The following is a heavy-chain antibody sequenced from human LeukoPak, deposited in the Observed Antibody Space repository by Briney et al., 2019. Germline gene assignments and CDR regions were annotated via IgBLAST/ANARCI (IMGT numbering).Heavy chain of an antibody. J-gene: IGHJ4*02. CDR3: ARGGYSSSWRFDY. Sequence: GGSLRLSCAASGFTVSSNYMSWVRQAPGKGLEWVSVIYSGGSTYYADSVKGRFTISRDNSKNTLYLQMNSLRAEDTAVYYCARGGYSSSWRFDYWGQGTLVTVSS. CDR1: GFTVSSNY. V-gene: IGHV3-66*01. CDR2: IYSGGST. D-gene: IGHD6-13*01.